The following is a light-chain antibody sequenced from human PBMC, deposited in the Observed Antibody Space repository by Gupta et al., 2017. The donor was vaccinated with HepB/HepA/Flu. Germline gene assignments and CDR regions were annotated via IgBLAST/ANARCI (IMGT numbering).Light chain of an antibody. CDR3: QVWDSSSDHRVV. V-gene: IGLV3-21*03. CDR1: KIGSKS. J-gene: IGLJ2*01. CDR2: DDS. Sequence: SYVLTQPPSVSVAPGKTARITCGGNKIGSKSVHWYQQRPGQAPVLVVYDDSDRPSGIPERFSGSNSGNTATLTISRVEAGDEADYYCQVWDSSSDHRVVFGGGTKLTVL.